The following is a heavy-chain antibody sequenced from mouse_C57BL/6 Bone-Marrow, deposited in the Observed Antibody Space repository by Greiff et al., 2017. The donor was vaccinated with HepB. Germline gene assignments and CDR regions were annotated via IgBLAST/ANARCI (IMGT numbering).Heavy chain of an antibody. V-gene: IGHV5-4*03. CDR3: SSAGRSFAY. Sequence: EVMLVESGGGLVKPGGSLKLSCAASGFTFSSYAMSWVRQTPEKRLEWVATISDGGSYTYYPDNVKGRFTISRDNAKNNLYLQMSHLKSEDTAMYYCSSAGRSFAYWGQGTLVTVSA. CDR1: GFTFSSYA. CDR2: ISDGGSYT. J-gene: IGHJ3*01.